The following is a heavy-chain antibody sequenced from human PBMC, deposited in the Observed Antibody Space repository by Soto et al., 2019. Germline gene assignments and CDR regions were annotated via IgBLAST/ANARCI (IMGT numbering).Heavy chain of an antibody. CDR3: ARWGSGWYYFDY. D-gene: IGHD6-19*01. V-gene: IGHV3-33*01. J-gene: IGHJ4*02. CDR1: GFTFSSYC. CDR2: IWYDGSNK. Sequence: LRLSCAASGFTFSSYCMHWVRQAPGKGLEWVAVIWYDGSNKYYADSVKGRFTISRDNSKNTLYLQMNSLRAEDTAVYYCARWGSGWYYFDYWGQGTLVTVSS.